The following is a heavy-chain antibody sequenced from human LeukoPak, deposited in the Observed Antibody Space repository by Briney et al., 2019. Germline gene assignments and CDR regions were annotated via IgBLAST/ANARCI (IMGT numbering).Heavy chain of an antibody. CDR2: ISGSGTST. D-gene: IGHD3-3*01. CDR1: GLTFSTYA. J-gene: IGHJ5*02. CDR3: AKGVHFDFWSGYSNWFDP. V-gene: IGHV3-23*01. Sequence: EPGGSLRLSCAASGLTFSTYAMTWVRQAPGKGLEWVSGISGSGTSTYYADSVKGRFTVSRDNSNNTLYLQMNSLRAEDTAVYYCAKGVHFDFWSGYSNWFDPWGQGTPVTVSS.